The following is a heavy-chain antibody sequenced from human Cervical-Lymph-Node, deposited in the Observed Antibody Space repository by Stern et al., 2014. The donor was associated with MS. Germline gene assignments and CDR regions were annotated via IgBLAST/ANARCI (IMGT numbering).Heavy chain of an antibody. J-gene: IGHJ4*02. CDR2: IYRDGST. CDR3: ARDSDDSGYNY. CDR1: GFIVSSNY. Sequence: VQLVESGGGVVQPGGSLRLSCAASGFIVSSNYMTWVRQAPGKGLEWVSVIYRDGSTYYTDSVKGRFTISRHNSKNTVYLQMNSLRAEDTAVYFCARDSDDSGYNYWGQGTLVTVSS. D-gene: IGHD3-22*01. V-gene: IGHV3-53*04.